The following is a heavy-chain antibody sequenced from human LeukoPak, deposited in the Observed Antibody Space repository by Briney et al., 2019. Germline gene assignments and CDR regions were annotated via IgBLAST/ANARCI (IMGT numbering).Heavy chain of an antibody. CDR2: IRYDGSNK. V-gene: IGHV3-30*02. Sequence: QAGGSLRLSCAASGFTFSSYGMHWVRQAPGKGLEWVAFIRYDGSNKYYADSVKGRFTISRDNSKNTLYLQMNSLRAEDTAVYYCAKDYYASGDAFDIWGRGTMVIVSS. D-gene: IGHD3-10*01. CDR1: GFTFSSYG. CDR3: AKDYYASGDAFDI. J-gene: IGHJ3*02.